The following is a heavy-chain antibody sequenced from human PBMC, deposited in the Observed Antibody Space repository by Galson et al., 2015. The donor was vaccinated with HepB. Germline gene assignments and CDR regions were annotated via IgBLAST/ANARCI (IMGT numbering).Heavy chain of an antibody. J-gene: IGHJ4*02. CDR1: GFTVSSNY. CDR2: IYSGGST. D-gene: IGHD6-19*01. Sequence: SLRLSCAASGFTVSSNYMSWVRQAPGKGLEWVSVIYSGGSTYYADSVKGRFTISRDNSKNTLYLQMNSLRAEDTAAYYCARGRKWGTLVTGTGFDGWGQGTLVTVSS. CDR3: ARGRKWGTLVTGTGFDG. V-gene: IGHV3-66*01.